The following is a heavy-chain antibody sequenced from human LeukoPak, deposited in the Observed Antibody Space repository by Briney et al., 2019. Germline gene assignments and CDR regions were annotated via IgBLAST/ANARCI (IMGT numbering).Heavy chain of an antibody. V-gene: IGHV3-23*01. D-gene: IGHD6-13*01. CDR3: ARLGAAADLDSFYGMDV. CDR2: IRVSGGST. CDR1: GLTFSSYA. J-gene: IGHJ6*02. Sequence: PGGSLRLSCAASGLTFSSYAMSWVRQAPGRGLEWVSVIRVSGGSTFFADSVKGRFTISRDNSKNTLFLQMNSLRAEDTAVYYCARLGAAADLDSFYGMDVWGHGTTVTVSS.